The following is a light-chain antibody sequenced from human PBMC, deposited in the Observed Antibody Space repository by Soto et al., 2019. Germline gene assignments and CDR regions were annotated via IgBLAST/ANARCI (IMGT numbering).Light chain of an antibody. J-gene: IGLJ1*01. CDR2: KGT. CDR3: CSSAPESTYV. V-gene: IGLV2-23*01. Sequence: QSVLSQPASVSVSPGQSIAISCTWTSSDVGAYNSVSWYQQHPHRAPQVIIYKGTQLPSGVSNRFSGSTSGNAASLTISALQADDEAYYFCCSSAPESTYVFGTGTKVTVL. CDR1: SSDVGAYNS.